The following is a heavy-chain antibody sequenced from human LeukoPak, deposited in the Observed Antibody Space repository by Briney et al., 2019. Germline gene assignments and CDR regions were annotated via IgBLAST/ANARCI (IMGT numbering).Heavy chain of an antibody. V-gene: IGHV4-61*02. CDR3: ARKYSGSYYDFWSGYYTYFDY. CDR1: GGSISSGSYY. D-gene: IGHD3-3*01. J-gene: IGHJ4*02. Sequence: SQTLPLTCTVSGGSISSGSYYWSWIRQPAGKGLEWIGRIYTSGSTNYNPSLKSRVTISVDTSKNQFSLKLSSVTAADTAVYYCARKYSGSYYDFWSGYYTYFDYWGQGTLVTVSS. CDR2: IYTSGST.